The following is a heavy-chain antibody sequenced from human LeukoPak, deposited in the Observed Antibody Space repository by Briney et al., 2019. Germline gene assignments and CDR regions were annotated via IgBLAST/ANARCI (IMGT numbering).Heavy chain of an antibody. CDR2: IYYSGST. CDR3: ARLSGLTTSDY. Sequence: ASETLSLTCTVSGGSISSYYGSWIRQPPGKGLEGIGYIYYSGSTNYNPSLKSRVTISVDTSKNQFSLKLSSVTAADTAVYYCARLSGLTTSDYWGQGTLVTVSS. CDR1: GGSISSYY. D-gene: IGHD3-22*01. V-gene: IGHV4-59*08. J-gene: IGHJ4*02.